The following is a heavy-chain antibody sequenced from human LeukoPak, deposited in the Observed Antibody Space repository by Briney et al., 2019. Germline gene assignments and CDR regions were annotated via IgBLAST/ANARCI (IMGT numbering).Heavy chain of an antibody. V-gene: IGHV1-18*01. Sequence: ASVKLSCKASGYTFTSYGISWVRQAPGQGLEWMGWISAYNGNTNYAHKLQGRVTMTTDTSTSKAYMELRSLRPDDTAVYYCARGGQGFYYDSSGYYPFDYWGQGTLVTVSS. D-gene: IGHD3-22*01. CDR3: ARGGQGFYYDSSGYYPFDY. J-gene: IGHJ4*02. CDR1: GYTFTSYG. CDR2: ISAYNGNT.